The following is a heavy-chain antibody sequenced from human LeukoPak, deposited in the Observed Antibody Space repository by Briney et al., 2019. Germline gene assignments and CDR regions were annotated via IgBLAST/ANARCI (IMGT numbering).Heavy chain of an antibody. Sequence: GGSLRLSCAASGFTFSSYSMNWVRQAPGKGLEWVSSISSSSSYIYYADSVKGRFTISRDNAKNSLYLQMNSVRAEDTAVYYCARDGGYCSGGSRPKQDYWGKGTLVPVSS. V-gene: IGHV3-21*01. CDR1: GFTFSSYS. J-gene: IGHJ4*02. CDR2: ISSSSSYI. D-gene: IGHD2-15*01. CDR3: ARDGGYCSGGSRPKQDY.